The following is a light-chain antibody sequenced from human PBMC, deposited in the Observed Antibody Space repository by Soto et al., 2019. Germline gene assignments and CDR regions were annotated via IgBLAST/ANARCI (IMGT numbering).Light chain of an antibody. CDR2: GAS. Sequence: EIVLTQSPGTLSLSPGERATLSCRASQSVSSSYLAWYQQKPGQAPRLLIYGASSRATGIPDRFRCSGSGTDFALTISRLEPEDFAVYYCQQYGSSPPYTCGQGTKLEIK. V-gene: IGKV3-20*01. CDR1: QSVSSSY. J-gene: IGKJ2*01. CDR3: QQYGSSPPYT.